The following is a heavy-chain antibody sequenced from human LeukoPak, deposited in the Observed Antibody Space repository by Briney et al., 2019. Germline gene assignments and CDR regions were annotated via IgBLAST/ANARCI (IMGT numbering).Heavy chain of an antibody. CDR3: ARNAWGAVETAGDY. CDR2: ISSSGSTI. Sequence: PGGSLRLSCAASGFTFSSYEMNWVRQAPGKGLEWVSYISSSGSTIYYADSVKGRFTISRDNAKNSLYLQMNSLRAEDTAVYHCARNAWGAVETAGDYWGQGTLVTVSS. J-gene: IGHJ4*02. V-gene: IGHV3-48*03. CDR1: GFTFSSYE. D-gene: IGHD6-19*01.